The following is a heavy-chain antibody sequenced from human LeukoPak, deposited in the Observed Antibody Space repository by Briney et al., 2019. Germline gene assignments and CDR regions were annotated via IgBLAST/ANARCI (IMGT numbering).Heavy chain of an antibody. Sequence: GGALRLSCAASGFTFSSYWRHWVRQAPGKGLVWVSRINSDGSSTSYADSVKGRFTISRDNAKNTLYLQMNTLRAEDTAVYYCVSIPGDWGQGILVTVSS. CDR1: GFTFSSYW. D-gene: IGHD7-27*01. V-gene: IGHV3-74*01. J-gene: IGHJ4*02. CDR2: INSDGSST. CDR3: VSIPGD.